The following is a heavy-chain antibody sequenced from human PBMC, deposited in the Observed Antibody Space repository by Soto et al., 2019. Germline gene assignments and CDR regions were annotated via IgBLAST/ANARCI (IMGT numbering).Heavy chain of an antibody. J-gene: IGHJ6*02. CDR1: GGTFSSYT. Sequence: SVKVSCKASGGTFSSYTISWVRQAPGQGLEWMGRIIPILGIANYAQKFQGRVTITADKSTSAAYMELSSLRSEDTAVYYCARGGSVIVVVPAAPMGPYGMDVWG. CDR2: IIPILGIA. V-gene: IGHV1-69*02. CDR3: ARGGSVIVVVPAAPMGPYGMDV. D-gene: IGHD2-2*01.